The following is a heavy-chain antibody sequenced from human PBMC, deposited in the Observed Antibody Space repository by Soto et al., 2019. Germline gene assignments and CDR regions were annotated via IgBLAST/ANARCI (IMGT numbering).Heavy chain of an antibody. Sequence: PSETLSLTCSVSGASVTSDSYYWSWIRQHPGKGLEWIGYISHTGSAFYNPSPKSRVSISIDTSTDKFSLRLSSLTAADTAVYYCARWELRDFDSWGPGTLVTVSS. CDR1: GASVTSDSYY. V-gene: IGHV4-31*03. J-gene: IGHJ4*02. D-gene: IGHD1-7*01. CDR2: ISHTGSA. CDR3: ARWELRDFDS.